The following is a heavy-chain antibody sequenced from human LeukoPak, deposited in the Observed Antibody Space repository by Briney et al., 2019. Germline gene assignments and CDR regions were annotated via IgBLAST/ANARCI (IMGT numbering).Heavy chain of an antibody. CDR3: ARGRGSSWYFDY. V-gene: IGHV3-33*01. J-gene: IGHJ4*02. D-gene: IGHD6-13*01. CDR1: GFAFSRYG. Sequence: GGSLRLSRAASGFAFSRYGMHWVRQAPGKGLEWVAVIWDDGSNQKYADSVKGRFTISRDNSKNTLYLQMNSLRAEDTAVYYCARGRGSSWYFDYWGQGTLVTVSS. CDR2: IWDDGSNQ.